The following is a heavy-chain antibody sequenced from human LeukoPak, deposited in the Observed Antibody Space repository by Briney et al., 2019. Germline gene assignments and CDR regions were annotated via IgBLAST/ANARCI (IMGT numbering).Heavy chain of an antibody. V-gene: IGHV3-74*01. D-gene: IGHD3-10*01. CDR3: GSGTAPYL. J-gene: IGHJ5*02. Sequence: PGGSLRLSCEAYGFTFSTYWTHWVRQAPGKGLVWVSRINRDGSNIDYADSVRGRFTISRDNAKNTVYLQMNSLRAEDTGIYWCGSGTAPYLWGQGTQVTVSP. CDR1: GFTFSTYW. CDR2: INRDGSNI.